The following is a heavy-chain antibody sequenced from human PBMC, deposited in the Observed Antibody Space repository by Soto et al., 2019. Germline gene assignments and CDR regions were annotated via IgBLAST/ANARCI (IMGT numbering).Heavy chain of an antibody. Sequence: QVQLVQSGDEVRKPGSSVKVSCKASGYIFVNYGIAWVRQAPGQGLEWMGWISPYSGNTQYASKVQGRHTMTTDTSTRTAYMDLWSVTSHDTGVYNCAMVDNFVTPTPQDVWGQGTTVTVSS. CDR2: ISPYSGNT. D-gene: IGHD3-16*02. CDR1: GYIFVNYG. J-gene: IGHJ6*02. V-gene: IGHV1-18*01. CDR3: AMVDNFVTPTPQDV.